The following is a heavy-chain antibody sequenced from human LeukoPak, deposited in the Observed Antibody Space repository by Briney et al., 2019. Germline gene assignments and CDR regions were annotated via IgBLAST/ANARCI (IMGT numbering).Heavy chain of an antibody. CDR3: QSAAANGFDY. V-gene: IGHV3-74*01. CDR1: GFTFSSAW. J-gene: IGHJ4*02. D-gene: IGHD2-2*01. Sequence: PGGSLRLSCEASGFTFSSAWMHWVRQAPGKGLVWVSRINFDGSSTTYADSVKGRFTISRDNAKNTLYLRMNSLRAEDTAVYFCQSAAANGFDYWGQGTLVTVSS. CDR2: INFDGSST.